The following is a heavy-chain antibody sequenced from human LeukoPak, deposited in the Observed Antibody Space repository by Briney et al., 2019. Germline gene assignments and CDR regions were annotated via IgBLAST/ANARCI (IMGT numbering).Heavy chain of an antibody. CDR1: GYSFTNFW. J-gene: IGHJ4*02. CDR3: ARHLSEGSSWPPEPFDY. CDR2: IYLGDSDT. D-gene: IGHD6-13*01. V-gene: IGHV5-51*01. Sequence: GESLKISCKGSGYSFTNFWVSWVRQVPGKGLEWMGVIYLGDSDTRYSPSLRGQVTISADKSISTAYLQWSSLKASDTAMYYCARHLSEGSSWPPEPFDYWGQGTLVTVSS.